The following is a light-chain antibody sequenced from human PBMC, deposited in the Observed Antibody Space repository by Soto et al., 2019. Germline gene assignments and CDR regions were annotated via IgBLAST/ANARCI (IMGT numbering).Light chain of an antibody. J-gene: IGKJ4*01. Sequence: EIVMTQSPATLSVSPGERATLSCRASQSVSSNLAWYQQKPGQAPRLLIYGASTRATGIPARFSGSGSGTESTLTISSLQSADFAVYDCQQYNNWPSFGGGTKVEIK. CDR1: QSVSSN. CDR2: GAS. V-gene: IGKV3-15*01. CDR3: QQYNNWPS.